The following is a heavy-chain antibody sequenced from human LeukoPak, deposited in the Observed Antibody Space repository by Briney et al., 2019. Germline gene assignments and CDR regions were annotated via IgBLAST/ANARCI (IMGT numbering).Heavy chain of an antibody. Sequence: GGSLRLSCAASGFTFSSYAMSWVRQAPGKGLEWVSAISGSGGSTYYADSVKGRFTISRDNSKNTLYLQMNSLRAEDTAVYYCAKSQDCSSTSCYQAFDYWGQGTLVTVSS. V-gene: IGHV3-23*01. J-gene: IGHJ4*02. D-gene: IGHD2-2*01. CDR3: AKSQDCSSTSCYQAFDY. CDR1: GFTFSSYA. CDR2: ISGSGGST.